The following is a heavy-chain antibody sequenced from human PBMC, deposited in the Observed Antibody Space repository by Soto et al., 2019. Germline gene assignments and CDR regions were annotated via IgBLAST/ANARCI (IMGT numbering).Heavy chain of an antibody. CDR3: ARSYSGSYSSFDY. CDR2: INHSGST. V-gene: IGHV4-34*01. Sequence: SETLSLTCAVYGGSFSGYYWSWIRQPPGKGLEWIGEINHSGSTNYNPSLKSRVTISVDRSKNQLSLRLSSVTAADTAVYYCARSYSGSYSSFDYWGQGTLVTVSS. J-gene: IGHJ4*02. CDR1: GGSFSGYY. D-gene: IGHD1-26*01.